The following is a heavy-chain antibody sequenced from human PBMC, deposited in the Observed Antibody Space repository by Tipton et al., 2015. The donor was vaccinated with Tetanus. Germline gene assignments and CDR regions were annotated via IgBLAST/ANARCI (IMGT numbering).Heavy chain of an antibody. CDR1: GFTFSSYS. Sequence: SLRLSCEGSGFTFSSYSMNWVRQAPGKGLEWVSSISGSGSYISYADSVKGRFTISRDNARNSMYLQMNSLRDEDTAIYYCARDFRPIFGVAQPFDPWGQGTLVTVSS. J-gene: IGHJ5*02. CDR2: ISGSGSYI. D-gene: IGHD3-3*01. V-gene: IGHV3-21*01. CDR3: ARDFRPIFGVAQPFDP.